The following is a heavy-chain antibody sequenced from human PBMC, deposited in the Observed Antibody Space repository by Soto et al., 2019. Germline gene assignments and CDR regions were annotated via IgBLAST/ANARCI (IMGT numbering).Heavy chain of an antibody. CDR3: AKGVDYSGRNWFDP. CDR1: GFTFSSYG. D-gene: IGHD4-4*01. Sequence: GGSLRLSCAASGFTFSSYGTHWVRQAPGKGLEWVAVISYDGSNKYYADSVKGRFTISRDNSKNTLYLQMNSLRAEDTAVYYCAKGVDYSGRNWFDPWGQGTLVTVS. V-gene: IGHV3-30*18. J-gene: IGHJ5*02. CDR2: ISYDGSNK.